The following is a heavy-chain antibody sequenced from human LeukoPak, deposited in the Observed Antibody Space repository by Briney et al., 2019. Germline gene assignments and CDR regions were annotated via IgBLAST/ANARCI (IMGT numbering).Heavy chain of an antibody. J-gene: IGHJ4*02. Sequence: SETLSLTCAVSGYSISSGYHWAWIRQLPGKGLEWIGSIHRSGSTYYNPPLKSRVAISLDTSKNQFSLRLTSVAAADTAVYYCGRIDWAPDYWGQGTLVTVSS. CDR3: GRIDWAPDY. CDR2: IHRSGST. D-gene: IGHD2-21*01. V-gene: IGHV4-38-2*01. CDR1: GYSISSGYH.